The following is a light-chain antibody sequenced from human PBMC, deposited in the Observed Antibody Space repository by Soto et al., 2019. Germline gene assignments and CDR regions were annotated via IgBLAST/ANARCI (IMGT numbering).Light chain of an antibody. CDR3: QHYNSYSEA. V-gene: IGKV3-20*01. Sequence: EIVLTQSPGTLSLSPGERATLSCRASQNIFSNYLTWYQQKPGQAPRRLIFGASIRATGIPSRFSGSGSGTEFTLTISSLQPDDFATYYCQHYNSYSEAFGQGTKVDIK. J-gene: IGKJ1*01. CDR2: GAS. CDR1: QNIFSNY.